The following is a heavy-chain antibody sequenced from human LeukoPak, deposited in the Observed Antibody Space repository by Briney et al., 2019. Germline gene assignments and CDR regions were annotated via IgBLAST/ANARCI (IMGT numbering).Heavy chain of an antibody. J-gene: IGHJ4*02. Sequence: PSETLSLTCAVYGGSITGYYWCWIRQTPGRGLEWVGEIHYTGATSYNPSLKSRATISTDTSKNQFSLRLSSVTAADTAVYYCARGNILTGYCFDFWGQGALVTVSS. V-gene: IGHV4-34*01. CDR3: ARGNILTGYCFDF. CDR2: IHYTGAT. D-gene: IGHD3-9*01. CDR1: GGSITGYY.